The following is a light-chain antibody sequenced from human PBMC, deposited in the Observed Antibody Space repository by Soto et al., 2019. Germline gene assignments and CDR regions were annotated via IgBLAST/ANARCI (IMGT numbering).Light chain of an antibody. V-gene: IGKV4-1*01. Sequence: DIVMTQSPDSLPVSLGERATINCKSSQSVLYSSNNKNYLAWYQQKPGQPPKLLIYWASTRDSGVPDRFSGSGSGTDFTLTISSLQAEDVAVYYCQQYFNTPITFGQGTRLEMK. J-gene: IGKJ5*01. CDR2: WAS. CDR1: QSVLYSSNNKNY. CDR3: QQYFNTPIT.